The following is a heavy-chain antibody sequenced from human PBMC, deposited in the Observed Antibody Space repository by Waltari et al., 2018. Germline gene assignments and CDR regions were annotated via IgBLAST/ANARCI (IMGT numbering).Heavy chain of an antibody. J-gene: IGHJ4*02. Sequence: EVQVVESGGGLVQPGGSLKLSCATSGFTFSGSTIHWVRQTSGKWLEWVGRNRSKPNNYATRYTASVEGRFTISRDDSENTAYLQMNRLMTEDTAVYYCTGGAVPGTDFWGQGTLVTVSS. V-gene: IGHV3-73*01. D-gene: IGHD6-13*01. CDR2: NRSKPNNYAT. CDR1: GFTFSGST. CDR3: TGGAVPGTDF.